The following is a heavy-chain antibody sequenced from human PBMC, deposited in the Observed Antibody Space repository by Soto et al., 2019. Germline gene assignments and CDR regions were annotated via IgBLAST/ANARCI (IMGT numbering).Heavy chain of an antibody. Sequence: QVQLVQSGAEVKKPGSSVKVSCKASGGTFSSYAISWVRQPPGQGLEWMGGIIPIFGTANYAQKFQGRVTITADESTSTGYMELSSLRSEDTAVYYCAGPPELTRIYYYYGMDVWGQGTTVTVSS. J-gene: IGHJ6*02. V-gene: IGHV1-69*12. D-gene: IGHD1-7*01. CDR3: AGPPELTRIYYYYGMDV. CDR1: GGTFSSYA. CDR2: IIPIFGTA.